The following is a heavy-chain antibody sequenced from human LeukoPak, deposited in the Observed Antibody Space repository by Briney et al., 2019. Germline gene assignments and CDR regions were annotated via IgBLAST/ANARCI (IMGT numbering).Heavy chain of an antibody. V-gene: IGHV4-61*02. CDR3: ARGELPRRPYGSGSYKERAKASTRGDPHFDY. D-gene: IGHD3-10*01. CDR1: GGSVSSGTYY. Sequence: PSETLSLTCTVSGGSVSSGTYYWTWIRQPAGKGLEWIGRIYTSGSTNFDPSLKSRVSISLDTSQNQFSLKLSSVTAADTAVYYCARGELPRRPYGSGSYKERAKASTRGDPHFDYWGQGTLVTVSS. J-gene: IGHJ4*02. CDR2: IYTSGST.